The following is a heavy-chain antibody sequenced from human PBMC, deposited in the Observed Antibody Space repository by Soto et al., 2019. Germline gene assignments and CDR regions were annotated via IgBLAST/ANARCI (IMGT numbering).Heavy chain of an antibody. CDR2: MNPNSGNT. Sequence: ASVKVSCKASGYTFTSYDINWVRQATGQGLEWMGGMNPNSGNTGYARKFQGRVTMTRDNSISTAYLELSSLRSEDTAVYYCARGTAVAGTGDAFDIGGQGTMVTASS. D-gene: IGHD6-19*01. CDR3: ARGTAVAGTGDAFDI. V-gene: IGHV1-8*01. J-gene: IGHJ3*02. CDR1: GYTFTSYD.